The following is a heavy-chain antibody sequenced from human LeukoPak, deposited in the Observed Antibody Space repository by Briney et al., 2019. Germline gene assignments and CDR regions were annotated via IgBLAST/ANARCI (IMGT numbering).Heavy chain of an antibody. Sequence: PGGSLRLSCAASGFTFSTYGMNWVRQAPGKGLEWVSYISSVITTVCYADSVKGRFTISRDNARNSLYLQMNSLRDEDTAVYYCARGTYYSDCWGQGTLVTVSS. J-gene: IGHJ4*02. CDR2: ISSVITTV. V-gene: IGHV3-48*02. CDR3: ARGTYYSDC. CDR1: GFTFSTYG.